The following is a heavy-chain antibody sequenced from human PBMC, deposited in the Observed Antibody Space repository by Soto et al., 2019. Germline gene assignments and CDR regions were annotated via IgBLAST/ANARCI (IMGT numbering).Heavy chain of an antibody. J-gene: IGHJ6*02. Sequence: ASVKVSCKASGYTFTGYYMHWVRQAPGQGXEWMGWINPNSGGTNYAQKFQGRVTMTRDTSISTAYMELSRLRSDDTAVYYCARDGWGTMVRGAPYGMDVWGQGTTVTVSS. CDR2: INPNSGGT. CDR3: ARDGWGTMVRGAPYGMDV. CDR1: GYTFTGYY. V-gene: IGHV1-2*02. D-gene: IGHD3-10*01.